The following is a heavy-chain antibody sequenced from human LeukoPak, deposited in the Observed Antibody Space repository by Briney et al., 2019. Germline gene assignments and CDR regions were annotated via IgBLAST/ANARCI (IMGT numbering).Heavy chain of an antibody. CDR2: IIPIFGTA. CDR1: GGTFSSYA. CDR3: ATSTVTIDY. V-gene: IGHV1-69*05. J-gene: IGHJ4*02. Sequence: ASVKVSCKASGGTFSSYAISWVRQAPGQGLEWMGGIIPIFGTASYAQKFQGRVTMTRDTSTSTVYMELSSLRSEDTAVYYCATSTVTIDYWGQGTLVTVSS. D-gene: IGHD4-17*01.